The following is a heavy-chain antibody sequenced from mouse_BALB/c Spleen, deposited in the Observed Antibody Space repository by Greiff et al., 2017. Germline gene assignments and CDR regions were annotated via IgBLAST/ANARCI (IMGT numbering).Heavy chain of an antibody. Sequence: EVKLMESGGGLVQPGGSLKLSCAASGFTFSSYTMSWVRQTPEKRLEWVAYISNGGGSPYYPDTVKGRCTITSDNAKNTRYLQMSSLKSEDTAMYYGARHKYGNCYFDVWGEGTTVTVSS. CDR1: GFTFSSYT. CDR3: ARHKYGNCYFDV. D-gene: IGHD2-1*01. J-gene: IGHJ1*01. CDR2: ISNGGGSP. V-gene: IGHV5-12-2*01.